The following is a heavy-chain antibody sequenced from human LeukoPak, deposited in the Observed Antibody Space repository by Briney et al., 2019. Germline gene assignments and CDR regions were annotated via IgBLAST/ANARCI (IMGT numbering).Heavy chain of an antibody. V-gene: IGHV3-9*01. CDR1: GFIFDDHG. J-gene: IGHJ3*02. CDR2: ISWSSGII. CDR3: AAGKWILI. Sequence: GGSLRLSCAASGFIFDDHGMHWVRQAPGKGLEWVSGISWSSGIIGYADSVKGRFTISRDNAKNSLDLQMNSLRAEDTALYYCAAGKWILIWGQGTMVTVSS. D-gene: IGHD3-10*01.